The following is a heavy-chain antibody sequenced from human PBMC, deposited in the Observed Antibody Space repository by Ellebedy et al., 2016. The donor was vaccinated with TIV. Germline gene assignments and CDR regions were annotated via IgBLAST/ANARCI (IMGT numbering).Heavy chain of an antibody. Sequence: GESLKISCAASGFTFSSYSMNWVRQAPGKGLEWLSYIHGSSTIIYYAESVKGRFTISRDNAKHSLYLQMNSLKAEDTAVYYCATYKGREGEFDYWGQGTLVTVSS. V-gene: IGHV3-48*01. D-gene: IGHD3-10*01. J-gene: IGHJ4*02. CDR2: IHGSSTII. CDR3: ATYKGREGEFDY. CDR1: GFTFSSYS.